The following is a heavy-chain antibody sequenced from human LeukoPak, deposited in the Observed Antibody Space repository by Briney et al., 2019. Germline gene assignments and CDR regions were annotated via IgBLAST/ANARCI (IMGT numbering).Heavy chain of an antibody. Sequence: SETLSLTCALYGGSFSSYSWSWTWIRQTPEKGLEWIGEIIEKGNANYNPSLKSRVTIDLDTSKDQFSLKLTSMTAADTAMYYCARGYYPPRWYFDLWGRGTLVTVSS. CDR3: ARGYYPPRWYFDL. V-gene: IGHV4-34*01. CDR1: GGSFSSYS. J-gene: IGHJ2*01. CDR2: IIEKGNA. D-gene: IGHD3-10*01.